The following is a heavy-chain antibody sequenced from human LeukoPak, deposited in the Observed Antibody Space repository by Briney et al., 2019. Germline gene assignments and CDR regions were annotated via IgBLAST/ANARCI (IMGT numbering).Heavy chain of an antibody. CDR2: FDPEDGET. D-gene: IGHD3-16*01. Sequence: ASVKVSCKVSGYTLTELSMHWVRQAPGKGLEWMGGFDPEDGETIYAQKFQGRVTMTEDTSTDTAYMELSSLRSEDTAVYYCATGRAEGGNFDYWGQEPWSPSPQ. V-gene: IGHV1-24*01. CDR1: GYTLTELS. CDR3: ATGRAEGGNFDY. J-gene: IGHJ4*01.